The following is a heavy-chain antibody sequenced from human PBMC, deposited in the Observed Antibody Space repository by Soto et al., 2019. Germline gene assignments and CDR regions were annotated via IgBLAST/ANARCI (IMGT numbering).Heavy chain of an antibody. CDR3: ARSITSYFDL. Sequence: GESLKISCKGSGYSFTSSWINWVRQMPGKGLEWMGRLDPSDSYTSYSPSFQGYVTISVDKSISTAYLQWSSLKTSDTAMYYCARSITSYFDLWVQGTLVTVSS. J-gene: IGHJ4*02. CDR2: LDPSDSYT. V-gene: IGHV5-10-1*01. CDR1: GYSFTSSW. D-gene: IGHD3-10*01.